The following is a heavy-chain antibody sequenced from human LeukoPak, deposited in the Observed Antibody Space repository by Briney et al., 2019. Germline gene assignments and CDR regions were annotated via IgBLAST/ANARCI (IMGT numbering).Heavy chain of an antibody. CDR2: VYYRGST. D-gene: IGHD6-25*01. Sequence: SQTLSLTCTLSGDPMPVYYWRWFRQPPGRRQEWIAYVYYRGSTNYNPPLSGRLFISLDTSQKEISLSLTPVSPADAPAYFSARHSLGSDYYHVYMDVWGKGAPGIVSS. CDR1: GDPMPVYY. V-gene: IGHV4-59*08. CDR3: ARHSLGSDYYHVYMDV. J-gene: IGHJ6*03.